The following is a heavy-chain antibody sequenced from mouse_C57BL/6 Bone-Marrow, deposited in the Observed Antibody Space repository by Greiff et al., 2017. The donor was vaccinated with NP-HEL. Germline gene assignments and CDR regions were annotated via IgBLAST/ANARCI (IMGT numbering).Heavy chain of an antibody. V-gene: IGHV2-2*01. CDR1: GFSLTSYG. Sequence: VMLVESGPGLVQPSQSLSITCTVSGFSLTSYGVHWVRQSPGKGLEWLGVIWSGGSTDYNAAFISRLSISKDNSKSQVFFKMNSLQADDTAIYYCARKHDDWYFDVWGTGTTVTVSS. J-gene: IGHJ1*03. CDR2: IWSGGST. CDR3: ARKHDDWYFDV.